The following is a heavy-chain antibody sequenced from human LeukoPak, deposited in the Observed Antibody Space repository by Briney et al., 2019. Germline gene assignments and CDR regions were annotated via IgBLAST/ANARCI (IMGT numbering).Heavy chain of an antibody. J-gene: IGHJ5*02. D-gene: IGHD1-26*01. CDR2: IYYSGST. CDR1: GGSVSSGSYY. CDR3: ARSRAFNSGAFDP. V-gene: IGHV4-61*01. Sequence: SETLSLTCIVSGGSVSSGSYYWSWIRQPPGKGLEWIGYIYYSGSTNYNPSLKSRVTISVDTSKNQFSLRLTSVTAADTAGYYCARSRAFNSGAFDPWGQGSLVTVSS.